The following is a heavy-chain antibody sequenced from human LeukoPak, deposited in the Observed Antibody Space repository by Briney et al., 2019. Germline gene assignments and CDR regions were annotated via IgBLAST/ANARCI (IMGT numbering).Heavy chain of an antibody. J-gene: IGHJ6*03. CDR3: ARSRGLDYYGSGTYSGSDSDYYYYYMDV. CDR2: INPNSGGT. CDR1: GYTFTGYY. Sequence: ASVKVSCKASGYTFTGYYMHWVRQAPGQGLEWMGWINPNSGGTKYAQKFQGRGSMTRDTSISSAYMEVSRLRSDDTAVYYCARSRGLDYYGSGTYSGSDSDYYYYYMDVWGKGTTVTISS. V-gene: IGHV1-2*02. D-gene: IGHD3-10*01.